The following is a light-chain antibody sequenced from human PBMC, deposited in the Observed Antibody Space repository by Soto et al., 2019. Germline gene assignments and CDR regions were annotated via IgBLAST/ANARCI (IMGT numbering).Light chain of an antibody. Sequence: DIQMTQSPSTLSASVGDRVAITCRASQSVSGWLAWYQQKPGKVPKLLIYQASTLEDGVPSRFSGSGSGTEFTIHIRSLQPDDSATYYCQHYTDYSYTFGPGTNLEIK. V-gene: IGKV1-5*03. CDR3: QHYTDYSYT. CDR2: QAS. J-gene: IGKJ2*01. CDR1: QSVSGW.